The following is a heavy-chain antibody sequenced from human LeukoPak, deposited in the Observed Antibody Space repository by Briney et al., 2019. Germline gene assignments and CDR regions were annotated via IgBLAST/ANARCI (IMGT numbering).Heavy chain of an antibody. J-gene: IGHJ4*02. Sequence: SETLSLTCAVYGGAFSGYYWSWIRQPPGKGLEWIGEINHSGSTNYNPSLKSRVAISVDTSKNQFSLKLSSVTAADTAVYYCARLRNWNARYFDYWGQGTLVTVSS. D-gene: IGHD1-1*01. V-gene: IGHV4-34*01. CDR1: GGAFSGYY. CDR2: INHSGST. CDR3: ARLRNWNARYFDY.